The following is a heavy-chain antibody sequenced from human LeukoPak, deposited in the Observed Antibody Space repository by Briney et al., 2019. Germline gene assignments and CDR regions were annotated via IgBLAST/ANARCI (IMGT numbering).Heavy chain of an antibody. CDR3: AKATYYDYVWGSYRPGY. D-gene: IGHD3-16*02. Sequence: GGSLRLSCAASGFTVSSNYMSWVRQAPGKGLEWVSAISGSGGSTYYADSVKGRFTISRDNSKNTLYLQMNSLRAEDTAVYYCAKATYYDYVWGSYRPGYWGQGTLVTVSS. V-gene: IGHV3-23*01. CDR1: GFTVSSNY. CDR2: ISGSGGST. J-gene: IGHJ4*02.